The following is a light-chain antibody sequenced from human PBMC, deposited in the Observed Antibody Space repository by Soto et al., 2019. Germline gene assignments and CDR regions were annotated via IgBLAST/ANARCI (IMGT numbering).Light chain of an antibody. J-gene: IGLJ2*01. Sequence: QSALTQPASVSGSPGQSITISCTGTSSDVGDYNYVSWYQQHPGKAPKLIIYEVSYRPSGVSNRFSGSKSGKTASLTISGLEAEDEAHYYCSSFVGAPVIFGGGTKLTVL. CDR1: SSDVGDYNY. CDR2: EVS. V-gene: IGLV2-14*01. CDR3: SSFVGAPVI.